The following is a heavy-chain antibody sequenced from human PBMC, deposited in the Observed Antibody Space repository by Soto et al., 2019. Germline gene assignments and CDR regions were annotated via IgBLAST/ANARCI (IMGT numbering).Heavy chain of an antibody. CDR1: GFAFSSYW. V-gene: IGHV3-30*18. J-gene: IGHJ4*02. D-gene: IGHD2-15*01. CDR3: AKDGYSYYFDY. CDR2: ISYDGSNK. Sequence: VQLVESGGALVQPGGSLRLSCAASGFAFSSYWMNWVRQAPGKGLEWVAVISYDGSNKYYADSVKGRFTISRDNSKNTLYLQMNSLRAEDTAVYYCAKDGYSYYFDYWGQGTLVTVSS.